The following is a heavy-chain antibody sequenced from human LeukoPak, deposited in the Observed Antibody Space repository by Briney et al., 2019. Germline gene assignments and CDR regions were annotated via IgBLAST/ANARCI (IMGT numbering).Heavy chain of an antibody. Sequence: PSETLSLTCAVSGGSIGGNTYDWGWIRQPPGLGLEWIGSIHYTGSTYYNPSLKSRVTVSVDTSKNQLSLKLTSVTASDTAVYYCARHRSNQVFPSFDIWGQGTIVAVSS. V-gene: IGHV4-39*01. CDR2: IHYTGST. CDR1: GGSIGGNTYD. CDR3: ARHRSNQVFPSFDI. J-gene: IGHJ3*02.